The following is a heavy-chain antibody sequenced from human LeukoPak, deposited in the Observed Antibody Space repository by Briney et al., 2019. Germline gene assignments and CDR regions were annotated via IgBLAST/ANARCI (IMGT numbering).Heavy chain of an antibody. CDR2: ISGSGGST. CDR3: AKLSVAGTDYYFDY. Sequence: GASVTVSCKASGGTFSSYAMSWVRQAPGKGLEWVSAISGSGGSTYYADSVKGRFTISRDNSKNTLYLQMNSLRAEDTAVYYCAKLSVAGTDYYFDYWGQGTLVTVSS. V-gene: IGHV3-23*01. J-gene: IGHJ4*02. CDR1: GGTFSSYA. D-gene: IGHD6-19*01.